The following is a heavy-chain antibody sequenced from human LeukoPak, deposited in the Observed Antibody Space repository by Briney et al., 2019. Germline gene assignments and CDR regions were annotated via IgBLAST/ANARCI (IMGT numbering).Heavy chain of an antibody. CDR1: GGSISSYY. CDR3: ARGYCSSTSCYPWFDP. D-gene: IGHD2-2*01. V-gene: IGHV4-34*01. J-gene: IGHJ5*02. CDR2: INHSGST. Sequence: SETLSLTCTVSGGSISSYYWSWIRQPAGKGLEWIGEINHSGSTNYNPSLKSRVTISVDTSKNQFSLKLSSVTAADTAVYYCARGYCSSTSCYPWFDPWGQGTLVTVSS.